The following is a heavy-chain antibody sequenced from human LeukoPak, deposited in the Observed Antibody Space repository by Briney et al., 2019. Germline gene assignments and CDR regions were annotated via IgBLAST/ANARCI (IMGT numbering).Heavy chain of an antibody. CDR1: GFTFSSYS. D-gene: IGHD6-6*01. CDR3: ARFYSSSPPGYMDV. CDR2: ISSSSSYI. J-gene: IGHJ6*03. V-gene: IGHV3-21*01. Sequence: PGGSLRLSCAASGFTFSSYSMNWVRQAPGKGLEWVSSISSSSSYIYYADSVKGRFTISRDNAKNSLYLQMNSLRAEDTAVYYCARFYSSSPPGYMDVWGKGTTVTVSS.